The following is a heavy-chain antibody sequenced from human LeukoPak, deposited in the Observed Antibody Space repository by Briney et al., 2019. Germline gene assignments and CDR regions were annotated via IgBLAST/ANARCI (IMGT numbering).Heavy chain of an antibody. CDR1: GGSFSGYY. J-gene: IGHJ5*02. CDR2: INHSGST. D-gene: IGHD4-23*01. CDR3: ARRSGYGGNSNWFDP. V-gene: IGHV4-34*01. Sequence: PSETLSLTCAVYGGSFSGYYWSWIRQPPGKGLEWIGEINHSGSTNYNPSLKSRVTISVDTSKNQFSLKLSSVTAADTAVYYCARRSGYGGNSNWFDPWGQGTLVTVSS.